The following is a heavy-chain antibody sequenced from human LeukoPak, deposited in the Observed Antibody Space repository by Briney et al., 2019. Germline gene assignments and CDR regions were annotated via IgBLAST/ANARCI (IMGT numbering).Heavy chain of an antibody. CDR3: AKGVYGDYVLDY. CDR1: GFTFSSYA. V-gene: IGHV3-23*01. Sequence: GGSLRLSWAASGFTFSSYAMSWVRQAPGKGLEWVPAISGSGGSTYYADSVKGRFTISRDNSKNTLYLQMSSLRAEDTAVYYCAKGVYGDYVLDYWGQGTLVTVSS. CDR2: ISGSGGST. J-gene: IGHJ4*02. D-gene: IGHD4-17*01.